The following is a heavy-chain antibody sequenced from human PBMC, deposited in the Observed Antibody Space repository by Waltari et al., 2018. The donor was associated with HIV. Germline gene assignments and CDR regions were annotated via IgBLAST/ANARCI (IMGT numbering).Heavy chain of an antibody. CDR1: GYPFTSYD. J-gene: IGHJ6*02. CDR3: ARSGLGDIVVVPAAPSGMDV. Sequence: QVQLVQSGAEVKKPGASVKVSCKASGYPFTSYDINWVRQATGQGLEWMGWMNPNSGNTGYAQKFQGRVTMTRNTSISTAYMELSSLRSEDTAVYYCARSGLGDIVVVPAAPSGMDVWGQGTTVTVSS. CDR2: MNPNSGNT. D-gene: IGHD2-2*01. V-gene: IGHV1-8*01.